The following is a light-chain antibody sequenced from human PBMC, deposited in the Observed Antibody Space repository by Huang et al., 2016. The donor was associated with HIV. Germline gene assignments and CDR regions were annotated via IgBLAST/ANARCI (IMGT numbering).Light chain of an antibody. Sequence: IEMTQYPSSLSASGGDRVIITCRASQNINNFLNWYQQRVGEAPQLIISVVSNLRTGVPLTFSGGKSGTNFTLTINNLQPEDFATYYYHQSFTTVPSTFAQGTKLDIK. CDR1: QNINNF. V-gene: IGKV1-39*01. J-gene: IGKJ2*01. CDR2: VVS. CDR3: HQSFTTVPST.